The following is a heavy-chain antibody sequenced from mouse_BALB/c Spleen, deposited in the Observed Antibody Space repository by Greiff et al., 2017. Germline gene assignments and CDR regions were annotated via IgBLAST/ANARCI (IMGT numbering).Heavy chain of an antibody. CDR3: ARQNLLSYYFDY. CDR1: GYTFTSYW. Sequence: QVQLQQSGAELAKPGASVKMSCKASGYTFTSYWMHWVKQRPGQGLEWIGYINPSTGYTEYNQKFKDKATLTADKSSSTAYMQLSSLTSEDSAVYYCARQNLLSYYFDYWGQGTTLTVSS. V-gene: IGHV1-7*01. CDR2: INPSTGYT. J-gene: IGHJ2*01. D-gene: IGHD2-10*01.